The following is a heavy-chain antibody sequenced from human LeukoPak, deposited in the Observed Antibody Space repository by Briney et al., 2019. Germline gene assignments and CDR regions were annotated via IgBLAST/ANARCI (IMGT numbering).Heavy chain of an antibody. Sequence: PSETLSLTCTASGGSISSYYWSWIRQPPGKGLEWIGYIYYSGSTNYNPSLKSRVTISVDTSKNQFSLKLSSVTAADTAVYYCARDDSGSYPANDAFDIWGQGTMVTVSS. CDR3: ARDDSGSYPANDAFDI. CDR2: IYYSGST. V-gene: IGHV4-59*01. CDR1: GGSISSYY. J-gene: IGHJ3*02. D-gene: IGHD1-26*01.